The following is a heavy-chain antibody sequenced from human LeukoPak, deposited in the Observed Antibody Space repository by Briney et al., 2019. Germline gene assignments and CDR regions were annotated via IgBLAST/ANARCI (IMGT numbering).Heavy chain of an antibody. CDR3: VKGRNTGFDY. J-gene: IGHJ4*02. Sequence: GGSLRLSCAASGFTFGDYAMHWVRQAPGKGLEWVSRISWNSGTLGYADSVKGRFTISRDNAKNSLYLQMNSLRAEDTALYYCVKGRNTGFDYWGQGTLVTVSS. CDR1: GFTFGDYA. V-gene: IGHV3-9*01. CDR2: ISWNSGTL. D-gene: IGHD1-1*01.